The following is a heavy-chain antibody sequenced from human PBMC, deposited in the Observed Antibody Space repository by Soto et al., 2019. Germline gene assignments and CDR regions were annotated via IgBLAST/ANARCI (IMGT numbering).Heavy chain of an antibody. CDR1: GFTFSSYA. V-gene: IGHV3-30*18. CDR2: MSSDGSNT. Sequence: QVRLVESGGGVVQPGTSLRLSCAASGFTFSSYAIHWVRQAPGKGLEWVAFMSSDGSNTFYADSVRGRCTVSRDNSKSTLYLQMNGLMPEDTAVYYCTKSHSTALVPYYFDYWGQGTLVTVAS. J-gene: IGHJ4*02. CDR3: TKSHSTALVPYYFDY. D-gene: IGHD5-18*01.